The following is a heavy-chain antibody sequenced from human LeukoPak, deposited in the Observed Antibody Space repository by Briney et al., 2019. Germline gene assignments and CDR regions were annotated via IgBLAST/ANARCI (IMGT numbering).Heavy chain of an antibody. J-gene: IGHJ4*02. V-gene: IGHV3-15*01. D-gene: IGHD5-18*01. CDR3: TTLYSYGNY. Sequence: GGSLRLSCAASGFTFSNAWMSWVRQAPGKGLEWVGRIKSKTDGETTDYAAPVKGRFTISRDDSKNTLYLQMNSLKTEDTAVYYCTTLYSYGNYWGQGTLVTVSS. CDR2: IKSKTDGETT. CDR1: GFTFSNAW.